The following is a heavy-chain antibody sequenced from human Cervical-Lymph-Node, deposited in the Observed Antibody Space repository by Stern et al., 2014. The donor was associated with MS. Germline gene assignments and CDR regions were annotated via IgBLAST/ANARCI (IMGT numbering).Heavy chain of an antibody. CDR2: VWNDGSKE. J-gene: IGHJ3*02. V-gene: IGHV3-33*01. CDR3: ATSTASDAFDI. D-gene: IGHD2/OR15-2a*01. CDR1: GLTFSTSV. Sequence: QVQLVESGGGVVQPGRSLRLSCVASGLTFSTSVMHWVRQAPGKGLELVAVVWNDGSKEHFTESVKGRFSTSRDTAKNTLHLQMSSLRAEDTAVYFCATSTASDAFDIWGQGTLVTVSS.